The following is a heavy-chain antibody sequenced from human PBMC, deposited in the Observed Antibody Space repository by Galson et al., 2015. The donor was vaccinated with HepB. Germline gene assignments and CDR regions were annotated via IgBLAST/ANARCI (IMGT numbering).Heavy chain of an antibody. CDR1: GYTFTSYG. CDR2: ISAYNGNT. V-gene: IGHV1-18*04. CDR3: ARDKAVWYIVATIEDFDY. J-gene: IGHJ4*02. D-gene: IGHD5-12*01. Sequence: SVKVSCKASGYTFTSYGISWVRQAPGQGLEWMGWISAYNGNTNYAQKLQGRVTMTTDTSTSTAYMELRSLRSDDTAVYYCARDKAVWYIVATIEDFDYWGQGTLVTVSS.